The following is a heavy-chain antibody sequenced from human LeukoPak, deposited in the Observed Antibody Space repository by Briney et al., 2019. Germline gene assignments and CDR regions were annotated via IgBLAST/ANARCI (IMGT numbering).Heavy chain of an antibody. D-gene: IGHD1-26*01. CDR3: AREVVGLAFDY. CDR1: AFTFSNYL. J-gene: IGHJ4*02. CDR2: ISGDGSTT. V-gene: IGHV3-74*01. Sequence: GGSLRLSCAASAFTFSNYLMHWVRQAPGKGLVWVSRISGDGSTTTYADSVKGRFTSSRDNAKNTLYLQMNSLGVEDTAVYYCAREVVGLAFDYWGQGTLATVSS.